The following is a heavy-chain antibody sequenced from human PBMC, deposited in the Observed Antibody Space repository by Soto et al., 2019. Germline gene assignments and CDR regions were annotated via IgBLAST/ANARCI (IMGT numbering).Heavy chain of an antibody. V-gene: IGHV1-69*12. CDR3: SRGDATKIVVTTYYGMDV. CDR1: GGTLRNYG. CDR2: IIPVFGTA. Sequence: QVQLVQSGAEVKKPGSSVRVSCKASGGTLRNYGISWVRQAPGQGLEWMGGIIPVFGTANYAQKFQGRVTITADESTSTVYMDVTSLRSEDPAVYYCSRGDATKIVVTTYYGMDVWGQGTTVTVSS. J-gene: IGHJ6*02. D-gene: IGHD4-17*01.